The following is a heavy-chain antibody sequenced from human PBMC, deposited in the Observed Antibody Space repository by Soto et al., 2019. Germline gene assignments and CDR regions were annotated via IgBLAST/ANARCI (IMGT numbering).Heavy chain of an antibody. J-gene: IGHJ4*02. CDR2: MNPNSGNT. V-gene: IGHV1-8*01. CDR3: ARGRGYYDSSGPMYYFDY. CDR1: GYTFTSNN. Sequence: QVQLVQSGAEVKKPGASVKVSSKASGYTFTSNNINWVRQATGQGLEWMGWMNPNSGNTGYAQKFQGRVTMTRNTSISTAYMELSSLRSEDTAVYFCARGRGYYDSSGPMYYFDYWGQGTLVTVSS. D-gene: IGHD3-22*01.